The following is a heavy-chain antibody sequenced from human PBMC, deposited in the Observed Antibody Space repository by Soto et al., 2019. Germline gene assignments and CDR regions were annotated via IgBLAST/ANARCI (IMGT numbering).Heavy chain of an antibody. CDR3: ASALATGYYDY. CDR2: ISSSSTYI. D-gene: IGHD3-9*01. J-gene: IGHJ4*02. CDR1: GFTFSSYS. V-gene: IGHV3-21*01. Sequence: GGSLRLSCAISGFTFSSYSMNWVRQAPGKGLEWVSAISSSSTYIYYADSVKGRFTISRDNSKNTLYLQMGRLRAEDMAVYYCASALATGYYDYWGQRTPVTVSS.